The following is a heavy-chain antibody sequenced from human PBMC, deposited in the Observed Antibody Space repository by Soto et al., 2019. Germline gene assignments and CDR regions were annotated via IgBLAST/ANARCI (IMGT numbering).Heavy chain of an antibody. CDR3: ARNDTYYCGMDV. V-gene: IGHV4-59*08. D-gene: IGHD3-22*01. CDR1: GGSISSYY. CDR2: IYYSGST. J-gene: IGHJ6*02. Sequence: QVQLQESGPGLVKPSETLSLTCTVSGGSISSYYWSWIRQPPGKGLEWIGYIYYSGSTNYNPSLKSRVTISVDTSKNQFSLKLSSVTGADTAVYYCARNDTYYCGMDVWGQGTTVTVSS.